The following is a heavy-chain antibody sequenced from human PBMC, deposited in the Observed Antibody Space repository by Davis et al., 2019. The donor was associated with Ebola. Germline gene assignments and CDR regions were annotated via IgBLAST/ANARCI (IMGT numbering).Heavy chain of an antibody. V-gene: IGHV4-34*01. CDR3: ARGAITIFGVVIISPGGMDV. Sequence: PSETLSLTCAVYGGSFSGYYWSWIRQPPGQGLEWIGEINHSGSTNYNPSLKSRVTISVDTSKNQFSLKLSSVTAADTAVYYCARGAITIFGVVIISPGGMDVWGQGTTVTVSS. CDR1: GGSFSGYY. D-gene: IGHD3-3*01. CDR2: INHSGST. J-gene: IGHJ6*02.